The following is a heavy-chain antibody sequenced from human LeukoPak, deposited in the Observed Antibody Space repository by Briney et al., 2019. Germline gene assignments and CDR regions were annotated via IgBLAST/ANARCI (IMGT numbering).Heavy chain of an antibody. CDR3: AREGRLQRWLQWGYFDY. J-gene: IGHJ4*02. CDR1: GYTFTSYY. Sequence: ASVKVSCKASGYTFTSYYMHWVRQAPGQGLEWMGIINPSGGSTSYAQKFQGRVIMTRDTSTSTVYMELSSLRSEDTAVYYCAREGRLQRWLQWGYFDYWGQGTLVTVSS. CDR2: INPSGGST. V-gene: IGHV1-46*01. D-gene: IGHD5-24*01.